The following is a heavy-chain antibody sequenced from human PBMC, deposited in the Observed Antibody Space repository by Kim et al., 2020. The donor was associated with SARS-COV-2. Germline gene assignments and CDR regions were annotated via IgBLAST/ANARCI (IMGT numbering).Heavy chain of an antibody. CDR3: ARSRSTSGHPNWFDP. J-gene: IGHJ5*02. Sequence: SETLSLTCTVSGGSINSDTSYWGWIRQPPGKGLEWIGTIYFSGTTYYNTSLKSRVAVSVDTSKSQFSLKLNSVTAADTAVYYCARSRSTSGHPNWFDPWG. CDR2: IYFSGTT. V-gene: IGHV4-39*01. CDR1: GGSINSDTSY. D-gene: IGHD6-19*01.